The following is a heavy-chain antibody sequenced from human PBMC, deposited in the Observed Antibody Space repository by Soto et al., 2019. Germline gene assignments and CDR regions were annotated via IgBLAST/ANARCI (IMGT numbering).Heavy chain of an antibody. CDR2: VHYGGST. CDR1: GGSISGGSYY. V-gene: IGHV4-39*01. CDR3: ARLVTPSYGRDYFDF. J-gene: IGHJ4*02. D-gene: IGHD5-18*01. Sequence: QLQLQESGPGLVKPSETLSLTCTVSGGSISGGSYYWAWVRQPPGKGLEDLGCVHYGGSTYYNPSLQSRVIISVDTSRNQFSLTLASATAADTATYSCARLVTPSYGRDYFDFWGQGTLVTVSS.